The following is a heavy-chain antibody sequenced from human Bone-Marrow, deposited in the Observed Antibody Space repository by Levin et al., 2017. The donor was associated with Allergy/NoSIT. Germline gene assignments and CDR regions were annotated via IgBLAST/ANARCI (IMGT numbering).Heavy chain of an antibody. CDR3: VRQKGVNDFIEGAFRYMPHSFDY. V-gene: IGHV4-39*01. Sequence: PSETLSLTCAVSGDSISDSSFYWGWIRQPPGKGLEWIATMYYTGTTYYSPALNSRITISVDSSKNQYSLKLASVTAADTAVYYCVRQKGVNDFIEGAFRYMPHSFDYWGRGTLVTVSS. D-gene: IGHD3-16*02. CDR2: MYYTGTT. J-gene: IGHJ4*02. CDR1: GDSISDSSFY.